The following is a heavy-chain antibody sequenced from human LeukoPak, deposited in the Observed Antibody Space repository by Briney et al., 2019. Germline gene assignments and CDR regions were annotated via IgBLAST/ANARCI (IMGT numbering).Heavy chain of an antibody. CDR3: ASQPRIAAAGPVDY. J-gene: IGHJ4*02. D-gene: IGHD6-13*01. CDR1: GFTFSSYA. CDR2: ISYDGSNK. Sequence: GGSLRLSCAASGFTFSSYAMHWVRQAPGKGLEWVAVISYDGSNKYYADSVKGRFTISRDNSKNTLYLQMNSLRAEDTAVHYCASQPRIAAAGPVDYWGQGTLVTVSS. V-gene: IGHV3-30*04.